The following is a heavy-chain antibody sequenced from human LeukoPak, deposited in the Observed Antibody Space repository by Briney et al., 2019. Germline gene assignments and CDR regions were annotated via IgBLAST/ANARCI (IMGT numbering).Heavy chain of an antibody. CDR3: VKDPGYSSSWYFDY. Sequence: GGSLRLSCSASGFTFSNYPMYWVRQAPGKGLEYVSGISSNGGSTSYADSVKGRFTISRDNSKNTLYLQMSSLSTEDTAVYYCVKDPGYSSSWYFDYWGQGTLVTVSS. V-gene: IGHV3-64D*06. J-gene: IGHJ4*02. D-gene: IGHD6-13*01. CDR2: ISSNGGST. CDR1: GFTFSNYP.